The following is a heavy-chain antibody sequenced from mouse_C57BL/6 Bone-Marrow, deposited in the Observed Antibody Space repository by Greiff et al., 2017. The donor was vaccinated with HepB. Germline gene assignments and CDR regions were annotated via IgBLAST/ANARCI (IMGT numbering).Heavy chain of an antibody. CDR3: ARHTSGFAY. V-gene: IGHV5-15*01. CDR2: ISNLAYSI. CDR1: GFTFSDYG. J-gene: IGHJ3*01. Sequence: DVKLVESGGGLVQPGGSLKLSCAASGFTFSDYGMAWVRQAPRKGPEWVAFISNLAYSIYYADTVTGRFTISRENAKNTLYLEMSSLRSEDTAMYYCARHTSGFAYWGQGTLVTVSA. D-gene: IGHD3-1*01.